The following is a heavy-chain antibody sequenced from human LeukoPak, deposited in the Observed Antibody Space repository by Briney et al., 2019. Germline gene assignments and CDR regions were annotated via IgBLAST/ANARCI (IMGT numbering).Heavy chain of an antibody. Sequence: ASVKVSCKASGGTFSSYAISWVRQAPGQGLEWMGGIIPIFGTANYAQKFQGRVTITTDESTSTAYMELSSLRSEDTAVYYCAQSYGDYAFDPWGQGTLVTVSS. CDR1: GGTFSSYA. CDR2: IIPIFGTA. J-gene: IGHJ5*02. V-gene: IGHV1-69*05. CDR3: AQSYGDYAFDP. D-gene: IGHD4-17*01.